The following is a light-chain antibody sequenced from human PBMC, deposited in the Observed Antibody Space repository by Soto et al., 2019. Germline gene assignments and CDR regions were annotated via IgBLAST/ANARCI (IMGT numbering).Light chain of an antibody. J-gene: IGKJ4*01. CDR2: GAS. V-gene: IGKV3-20*01. CDR1: QSVSSSF. CDR3: QQYDSSPLT. Sequence: EIVLTQSPGTLSLSPGERATLSCRASQSVSSSFLAWYQQKPGQAPRLLIYGASSRATGIPDRFSGSGSGKDFTLTSSRLEPEDFALYYCQQYDSSPLTFGGGTKVEIK.